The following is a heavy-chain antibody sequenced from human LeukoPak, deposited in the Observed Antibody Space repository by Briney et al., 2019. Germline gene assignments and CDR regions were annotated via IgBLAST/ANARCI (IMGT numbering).Heavy chain of an antibody. CDR1: GFTFSSYN. V-gene: IGHV3-21*01. CDR2: SSSSISYI. D-gene: IGHD3-9*01. Sequence: GGSLRLSCAASGFTFSSYNINWVREGLRERLESVSTSSSSISYIYYADSVKGRFTISRDNVKNSLYLQMSSLRDEDTAVYYCARDILTAYFDFWGQGTLVSVS. CDR3: ARDILTAYFDF. J-gene: IGHJ4*02.